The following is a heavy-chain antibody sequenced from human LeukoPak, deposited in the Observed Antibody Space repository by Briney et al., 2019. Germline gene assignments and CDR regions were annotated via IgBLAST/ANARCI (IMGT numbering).Heavy chain of an antibody. CDR2: ISWNSGSI. D-gene: IGHD3-22*01. Sequence: GGSLRLSSTDSEFTFSIYDMNWVRQAPGKGLEWVSGISWNSGSIGYADSVKGRFTISRDNAKNSLYLQMNSLRAEDTALYYCAKEAYYYDSSGYYQNAEYFQHWGQGTLVTVS. CDR1: EFTFSIYD. J-gene: IGHJ1*01. V-gene: IGHV3-9*01. CDR3: AKEAYYYDSSGYYQNAEYFQH.